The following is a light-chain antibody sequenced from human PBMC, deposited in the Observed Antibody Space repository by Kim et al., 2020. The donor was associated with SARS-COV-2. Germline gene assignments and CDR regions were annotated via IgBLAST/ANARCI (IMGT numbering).Light chain of an antibody. CDR1: QSISAY. CDR3: QQSDTAPYT. CDR2: AAS. J-gene: IGKJ2*01. V-gene: IGKV1-39*01. Sequence: DIQMTQTPSSLFASVGERVTITCRASQSISAYLNWYQQRPGKAPHLLIYAASNLQEGVPSRFSGSGFGTDFTLTIRSLQPEDLSTYYCQQSDTAPYTFGQGTKLEI.